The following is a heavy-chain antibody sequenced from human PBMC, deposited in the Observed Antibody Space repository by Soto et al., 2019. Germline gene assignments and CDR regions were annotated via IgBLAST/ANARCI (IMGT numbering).Heavy chain of an antibody. CDR2: ISGSGGST. D-gene: IGHD6-13*01. J-gene: IGHJ6*03. Sequence: GGSLRLSCAASGFTFSSYAMSWVRQAPGKGLEWVSAISGSGGSTYYADSVKGRFTISRDNSKNTLYLQMNSLRAEDTAVYYCAKGGGVFNYYYYMDVWGKGTTVTVSS. CDR1: GFTFSSYA. CDR3: AKGGGVFNYYYYMDV. V-gene: IGHV3-23*01.